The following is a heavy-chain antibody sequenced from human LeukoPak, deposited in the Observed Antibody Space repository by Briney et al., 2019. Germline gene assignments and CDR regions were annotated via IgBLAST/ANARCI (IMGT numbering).Heavy chain of an antibody. CDR2: IYYSGST. D-gene: IGHD6-19*01. CDR3: ARDVYSSDWYYYFDC. CDR1: GGSFSSYY. J-gene: IGHJ4*02. V-gene: IGHV4-59*01. Sequence: SETLSLTCTVSGGSFSSYYWSWIRQPPGKGLEWIGYIYYSGSTNYNPSLKSRVTISVDTSKNQFSLKLSSVTAADTAVYYCARDVYSSDWYYYFDCWGQGTLVTVSS.